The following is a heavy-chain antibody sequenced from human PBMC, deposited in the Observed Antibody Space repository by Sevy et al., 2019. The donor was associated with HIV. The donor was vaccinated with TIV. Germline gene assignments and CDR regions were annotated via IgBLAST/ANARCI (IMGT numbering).Heavy chain of an antibody. J-gene: IGHJ4*02. CDR2: ISWDGRAT. CDR3: ARDYVGFRALNGEGFD. Sequence: GGSLRLSCEASGFTFDDYTMHWVRQVPGKGLEWGSLISWDGRATFYADSVRSRFTISRDNSKNSLFLQMNSLRTDDTALYYCARDYVGFRALNGEGFDWGQGTQVTVSS. D-gene: IGHD7-27*01. V-gene: IGHV3-43*01. CDR1: GFTFDDYT.